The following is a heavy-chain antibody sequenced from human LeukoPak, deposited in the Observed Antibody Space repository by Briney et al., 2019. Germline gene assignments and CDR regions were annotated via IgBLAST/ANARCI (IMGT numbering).Heavy chain of an antibody. V-gene: IGHV4-59*08. CDR1: GASISSYY. Sequence: SETLSLTCTVSGASISSYYWSWIRQPPGKGLEWIGYIYYTGNTNYNPSLKSRVTVSVDTSKNQFSLKLSSVTAADTAVYYCARVCAVRGHYYYYYMDVWGKGTTVTISS. J-gene: IGHJ6*03. CDR2: IYYTGNT. CDR3: ARVCAVRGHYYYYYMDV. D-gene: IGHD3-10*01.